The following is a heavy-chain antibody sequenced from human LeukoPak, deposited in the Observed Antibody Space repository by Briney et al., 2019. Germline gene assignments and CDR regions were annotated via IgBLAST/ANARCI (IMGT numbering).Heavy chain of an antibody. D-gene: IGHD3-22*01. V-gene: IGHV4-30-4*01. J-gene: IGHJ4*02. CDR1: GGSINSGDDC. Sequence: SQTLSLTCTVSGGSINSGDDCWSWVRQPPGKGLEWIGYIYHSVSAYYNPSLKSRVTISVDTSKKQFSLKLASVTAADTAMYFCARETLFDYDSGGYHERYYFDYWGQGIPVTVSS. CDR2: IYHSVSA. CDR3: ARETLFDYDSGGYHERYYFDY.